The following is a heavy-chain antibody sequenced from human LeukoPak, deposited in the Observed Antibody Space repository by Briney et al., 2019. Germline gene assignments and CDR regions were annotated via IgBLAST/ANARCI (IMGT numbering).Heavy chain of an antibody. CDR3: ARRGYDYVWGSYRQDRFDY. V-gene: IGHV4-34*01. D-gene: IGHD3-16*02. J-gene: IGHJ4*02. Sequence: SETLSLTCTVSGGSISSYYWNWIRQPPGKGLEWIGEINHSESTNYNPSLKSRVTISVDTSKNQFSLKLSSVTAADTAVYYCARRGYDYVWGSYRQDRFDYWGQGTLVTVSS. CDR1: GGSISSYY. CDR2: INHSEST.